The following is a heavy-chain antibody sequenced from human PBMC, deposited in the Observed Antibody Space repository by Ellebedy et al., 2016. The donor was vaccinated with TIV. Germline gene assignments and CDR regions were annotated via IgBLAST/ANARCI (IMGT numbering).Heavy chain of an antibody. J-gene: IGHJ4*02. Sequence: PGGSLRLSCAASGFIFSDHYMEWVRQAPGKELEWVGRSRNKAHSYITEYAASLKDRITISRDDSKNSLHLQVNSLKAEDTAVYYCAMWERGTMVYWGQGTLVTVSS. CDR3: AMWERGTMVY. CDR1: GFIFSDHY. D-gene: IGHD4/OR15-4a*01. CDR2: SRNKAHSYIT. V-gene: IGHV3-72*01.